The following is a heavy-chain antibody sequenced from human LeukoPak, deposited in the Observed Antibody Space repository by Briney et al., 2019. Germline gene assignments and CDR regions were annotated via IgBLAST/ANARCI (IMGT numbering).Heavy chain of an antibody. D-gene: IGHD3-22*01. CDR1: GFIFSSYG. CDR3: AKHDSSSYY. CDR2: IRSDGSDK. V-gene: IGHV3-30*02. Sequence: GGSLRLSCAASGFIFSSYGMHWVRQAPGKGLGWVAFIRSDGSDKNYADSVKGRFTISRDNSKNTLYLQMNSLRAEDTAVYYCAKHDSSSYYWGQGALVTVSS. J-gene: IGHJ4*02.